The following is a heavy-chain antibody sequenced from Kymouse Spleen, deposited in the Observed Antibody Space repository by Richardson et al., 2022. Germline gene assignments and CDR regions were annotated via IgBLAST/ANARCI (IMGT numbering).Heavy chain of an antibody. CDR2: IYPGDSDT. D-gene: IGHD6-13*01. J-gene: IGHJ4*02. CDR1: GYSFTSYW. Sequence: EVQLVQSGAEVKKPGESLKISCKGSGYSFTSYWIGWVRQMPGKGLEWMGIIYPGDSDTRYSPSFQGQVTISADKSISTAYLQWSSLKASDTAMYYCARHHRIAAAGPLSLFDYWGQGTLVTVSS. V-gene: IGHV5-51*01. CDR3: ARHHRIAAAGPLSLFDY.